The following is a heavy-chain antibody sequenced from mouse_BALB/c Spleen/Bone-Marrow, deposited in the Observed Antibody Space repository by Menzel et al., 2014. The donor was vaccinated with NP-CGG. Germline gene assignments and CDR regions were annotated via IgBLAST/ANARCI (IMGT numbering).Heavy chain of an antibody. CDR3: TRMWAY. CDR2: IDPSDSYT. CDR1: GYTFTSYW. Sequence: QLVESGAELVKPGASVKMSCKASGYTFTSYWMHWVKQRPGQGLEWIGTIDPSDSYTSYNQKFKGKATLTVDTSSSTAYMQLSSLTSEDSAVYYCTRMWAYWGQGTLVTVSA. J-gene: IGHJ3*01. V-gene: IGHV1S127*01.